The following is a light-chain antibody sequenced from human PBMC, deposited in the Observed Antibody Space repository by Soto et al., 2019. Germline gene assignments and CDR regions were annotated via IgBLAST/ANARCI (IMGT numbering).Light chain of an antibody. CDR3: SSYTSSSTAVI. J-gene: IGLJ2*01. Sequence: QSVLTQPASVSGSPGQSITISCTGTSSDIGGYKYVSWYQQHPGKAPKLMIYDVSSRPSGVSNRFSGSKSGNTASLTISGRQGEDEADYYCSSYTSSSTAVIFGGGTKLTVL. CDR2: DVS. V-gene: IGLV2-14*01. CDR1: SSDIGGYKY.